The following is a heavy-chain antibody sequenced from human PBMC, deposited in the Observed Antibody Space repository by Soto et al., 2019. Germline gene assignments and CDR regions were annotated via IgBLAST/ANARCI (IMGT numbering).Heavy chain of an antibody. D-gene: IGHD5-12*01. Sequence: PSETLSLTCAVSGYSITSGYYWGWIRQPPGKGLEWIGSIYHSGSTYYNPSLKSRVTISVDTPQKLFSLKLSSVTAADTAVYYCARLPYSYSGYDETYFDYWGQGTMVTLSS. CDR1: GYSITSGYY. CDR3: ARLPYSYSGYDETYFDY. J-gene: IGHJ4*02. V-gene: IGHV4-38-2*01. CDR2: IYHSGST.